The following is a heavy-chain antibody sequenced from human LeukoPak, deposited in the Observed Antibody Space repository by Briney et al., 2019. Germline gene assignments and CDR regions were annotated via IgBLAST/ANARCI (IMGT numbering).Heavy chain of an antibody. CDR2: ISTDGGST. CDR1: GFTFSNYA. CDR3: AGQIGYCSDGNCYFDY. Sequence: GGSLRLSCATSGFTFSNYAMAWVRQAPGKGLEWVSSISTDGGSTYSADSVKGRFTTSRDNSKNTLFLQMNSLRAEDTAVYHCAGQIGYCSDGNCYFDYWGQGTLVTVSS. D-gene: IGHD2-15*01. V-gene: IGHV3-23*01. J-gene: IGHJ4*02.